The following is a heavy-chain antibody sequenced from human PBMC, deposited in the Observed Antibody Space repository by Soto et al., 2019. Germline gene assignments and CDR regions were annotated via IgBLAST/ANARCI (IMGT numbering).Heavy chain of an antibody. D-gene: IGHD4-17*01. J-gene: IGHJ4*02. V-gene: IGHV4-30-4*01. CDR3: ATEPGYGDYDH. CDR2: IYYSGST. Sequence: QVQLQESGPGLVKPSQTLSLTCTVSGGSISSGDYYWSWIRQPPGKGLEWIGYIYYSGSTYYNPSPKSRVIISVDTSKNQCALRRSSVTDASTAVHYCATEPGYGDYDHCRQGTLVPVSS. CDR1: GGSISSGDYY.